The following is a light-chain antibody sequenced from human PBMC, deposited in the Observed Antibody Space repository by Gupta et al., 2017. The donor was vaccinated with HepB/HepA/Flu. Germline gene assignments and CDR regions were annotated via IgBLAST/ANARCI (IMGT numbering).Light chain of an antibody. CDR1: SDNVGHQG. CDR2: RND. Sequence: QAGLAQPPSVSTDLRQTATLTCTGTSDNVGHQGVAWLQQHQVHPPKLLSYRNDNRPSGVSERFFASRSGNTASLTISVLQSEDEADYYCSSWDNSLNGWVFGGGTKLTVL. J-gene: IGLJ3*02. V-gene: IGLV10-54*01. CDR3: SSWDNSLNGWV.